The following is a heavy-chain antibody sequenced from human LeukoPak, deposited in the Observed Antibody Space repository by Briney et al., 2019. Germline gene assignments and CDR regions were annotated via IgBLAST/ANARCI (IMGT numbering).Heavy chain of an antibody. Sequence: SSETLSLTCAVYGGSFSGYYWSWIRQPPGKGLEWIGEINHSGSTNYNPSLRGRVTISVDTSKNQFSLKLSSVTAADTAVYYCARGTTHYYDSSGYSAHKYYFDYWGQGTLVTVSS. CDR1: GGSFSGYY. J-gene: IGHJ4*02. D-gene: IGHD3-22*01. V-gene: IGHV4-34*01. CDR3: ARGTTHYYDSSGYSAHKYYFDY. CDR2: INHSGST.